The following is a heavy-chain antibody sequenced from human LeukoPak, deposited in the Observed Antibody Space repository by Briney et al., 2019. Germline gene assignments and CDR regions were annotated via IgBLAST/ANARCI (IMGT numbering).Heavy chain of an antibody. J-gene: IGHJ4*02. D-gene: IGHD2-2*01. V-gene: IGHV1-18*01. CDR3: ARASFQRYCSSTSCYSYFDY. CDR1: GYTFTNYG. CDR2: ISAYKGNT. Sequence: GASVKVSCKASGYTFTNYGISWVRQAPGQGLEWMGWISAYKGNTNYAQKFQGRVTMTRDTSISTAYMELSRLRSDDTAVYYCARASFQRYCSSTSCYSYFDYWGQGTLVTVSS.